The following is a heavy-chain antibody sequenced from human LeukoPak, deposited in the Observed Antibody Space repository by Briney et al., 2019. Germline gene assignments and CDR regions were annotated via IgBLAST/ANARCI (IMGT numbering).Heavy chain of an antibody. D-gene: IGHD1-26*01. CDR2: LSGGGENA. V-gene: IGHV3-23*01. CDR1: VYTPSSNS. J-gene: IGHJ4*02. CDR3: AKDAFVGATNLDY. Sequence: TGGCLRLSRAPSVYTPSSNSMNCVPQTLGRGLEWVSGLSGGGENAYYADSVKGRFTISRDNSKNTLYLQMNSLRAEDTAVYYCAKDAFVGATNLDYWGEGNLVTVSS.